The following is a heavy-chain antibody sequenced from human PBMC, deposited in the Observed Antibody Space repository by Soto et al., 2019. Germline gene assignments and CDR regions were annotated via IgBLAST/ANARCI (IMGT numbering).Heavy chain of an antibody. D-gene: IGHD4-4*01. Sequence: QVQLVQSGAEVKKPGASVKVSCKASGYTFTSYAISWVRQAPGQGLEWMGWLSAHNGNTKYAQKFQGRVTLTTDTSTSTAYMELRSLRSDGTAVYYCARDGVAVTTGISCYWGQGTLVTVSS. J-gene: IGHJ4*02. V-gene: IGHV1-18*01. CDR3: ARDGVAVTTGISCY. CDR1: GYTFTSYA. CDR2: LSAHNGNT.